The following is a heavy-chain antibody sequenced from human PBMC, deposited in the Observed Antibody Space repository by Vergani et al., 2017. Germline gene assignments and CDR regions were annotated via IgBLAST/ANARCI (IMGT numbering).Heavy chain of an antibody. CDR3: ARMDMVATSSDY. J-gene: IGHJ4*02. CDR2: IYHSGST. Sequence: QVQLQESGPGLVKPSETLSLTCTVSGYSISSGYYWGWIRQPPGKGLEWIGSIYHSGSTYYNPSLKSRVTISVDTSKNQFSLKLSSVTAADTAVYYCARMDMVATSSDYWGQGTLVTVSS. CDR1: GYSISSGYY. V-gene: IGHV4-38-2*02. D-gene: IGHD5-12*01.